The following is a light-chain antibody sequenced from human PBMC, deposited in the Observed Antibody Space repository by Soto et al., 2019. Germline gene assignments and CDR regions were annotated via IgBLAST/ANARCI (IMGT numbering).Light chain of an antibody. CDR1: SSDVGGYNF. J-gene: IGLJ1*01. CDR3: SSYSGTNNYV. V-gene: IGLV2-8*01. CDR2: EVT. Sequence: QSGLTQPPSASGSPGQSVTISCTGTSSDVGGYNFVSWYQQHPGKAPKLMIYEVTKRPSGVPDRFSCSTSGNTASLTVSGLQDEDEADYYCSSYSGTNNYVFGTGTKVTVL.